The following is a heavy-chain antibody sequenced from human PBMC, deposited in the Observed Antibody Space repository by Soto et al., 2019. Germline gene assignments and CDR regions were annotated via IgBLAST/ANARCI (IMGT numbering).Heavy chain of an antibody. CDR2: IDYNEINQ. CDR1: GFTFSNYG. Sequence: PGGSLRLSCVASGFTFSNYGMHWVRQAPGKGLEWVAGIDYNEINQYYIDPVKGRFTISRDSAKKSVYLQMNSLRPDDTAFYYCAKGVATAVPALDYWGQGT. D-gene: IGHD2-21*02. V-gene: IGHV3-30*02. CDR3: AKGVATAVPALDY. J-gene: IGHJ4*02.